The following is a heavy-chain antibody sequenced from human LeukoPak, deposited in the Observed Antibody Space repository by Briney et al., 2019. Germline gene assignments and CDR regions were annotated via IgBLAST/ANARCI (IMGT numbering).Heavy chain of an antibody. J-gene: IGHJ5*02. Sequence: PGGSLRLSCAASGFTFNDYYMSWIHQAPGKGLEWLSYINIGSTNTHYADSVKGRFTISRDNAKKSLYLEMNNLRAEDTAVYYCATEGAGFDTWGQGVLVTVSS. CDR1: GFTFNDYY. CDR2: INIGSTNT. V-gene: IGHV3-11*05. CDR3: ATEGAGFDT.